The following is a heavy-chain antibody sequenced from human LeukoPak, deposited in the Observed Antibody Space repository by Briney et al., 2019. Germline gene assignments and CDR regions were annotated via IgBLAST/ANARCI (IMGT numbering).Heavy chain of an antibody. J-gene: IGHJ5*02. CDR2: IYTTGTT. D-gene: IGHD3-3*01. V-gene: IGHV4-4*07. CDR1: GYSISSGYY. CDR3: ARVYYTRFDP. Sequence: PSETLSLTCAVSGYSISSGYYWSWIRQPAGKGLEWIGHIYTTGTTNYNPSLKSRFTMSVDTSKNQISLMVGSVTAADTAVYYCARVYYTRFDPWGQGTLVTVSS.